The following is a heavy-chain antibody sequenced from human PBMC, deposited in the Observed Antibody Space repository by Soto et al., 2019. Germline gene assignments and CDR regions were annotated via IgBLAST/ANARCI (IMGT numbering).Heavy chain of an antibody. Sequence: PSETLSLTCAVYGGSFSGYYWSWIRQPPGKGLEWIGEINHSGSTNYNPSLKSRVTISVDTSKNQFSLKLSSVTAADTAVYYCARGGGSSYYFDYWGQGTLVTVSS. CDR3: ARGGGSSYYFDY. D-gene: IGHD1-26*01. CDR1: GGSFSGYY. V-gene: IGHV4-34*01. CDR2: INHSGST. J-gene: IGHJ4*02.